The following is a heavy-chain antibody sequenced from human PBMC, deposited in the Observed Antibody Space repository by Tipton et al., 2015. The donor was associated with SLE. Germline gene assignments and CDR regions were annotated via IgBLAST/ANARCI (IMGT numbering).Heavy chain of an antibody. D-gene: IGHD6-19*01. J-gene: IGHJ4*02. CDR2: NNYSGTT. V-gene: IGHV4-59*12. Sequence: TLSLTCTVSGGSISSYYCSWLRQTPGKGPVWIGWNNYSGTTNYNPSFKSRATISVDTSKNQFSLRMSTVTAADTAVYYCAREGYSSGWDGDFDFWGQGALVTVSS. CDR1: GGSISSYY. CDR3: AREGYSSGWDGDFDF.